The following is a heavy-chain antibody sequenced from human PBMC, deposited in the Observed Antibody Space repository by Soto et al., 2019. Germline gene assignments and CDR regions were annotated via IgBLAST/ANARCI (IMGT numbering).Heavy chain of an antibody. J-gene: IGHJ6*02. V-gene: IGHV3-11*01. CDR1: GFTFSDYY. Sequence: QVQLVESGGGLVKPGGSLRLSCAASGFTFSDYYMSWIRQAPGKGLEWVSYISSSGSTIYYADSVKGRFTISRDKAKNSLYLKMNSLRAEDTAVYSCASPWIQPYYYYYGMDVWGQGTTVTVSS. D-gene: IGHD5-18*01. CDR2: ISSSGSTI. CDR3: ASPWIQPYYYYYGMDV.